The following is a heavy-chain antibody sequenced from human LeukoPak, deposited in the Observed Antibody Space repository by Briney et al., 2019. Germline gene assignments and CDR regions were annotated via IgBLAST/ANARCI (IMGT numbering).Heavy chain of an antibody. J-gene: IGHJ4*02. CDR3: ARGEIAVAGTFETFDY. V-gene: IGHV4-38-2*02. D-gene: IGHD6-19*01. CDR1: GYSISSGYY. Sequence: SETLSLTCTVSGYSISSGYYWGWIRQPPGKGLEWIGSIYHSGSTYYNPSLKSRVTISVDTSKNQFSLRLSSVTAADTAVYYCARGEIAVAGTFETFDYWGQGTLVTVSS. CDR2: IYHSGST.